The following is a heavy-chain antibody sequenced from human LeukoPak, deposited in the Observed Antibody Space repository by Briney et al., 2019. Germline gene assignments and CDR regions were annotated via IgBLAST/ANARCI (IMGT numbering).Heavy chain of an antibody. Sequence: GSSVKVSFKASGGTFSSYAISWVRQAPGQGLEWMGGIIPIFGTANYAQKFQGRVTITTDESTSTAYMELSSLRSEDTAVYYCARGGTTSETIYYYYYYMDVWGKGTTVTVSS. D-gene: IGHD1-1*01. CDR3: ARGGTTSETIYYYYYYMDV. CDR2: IIPIFGTA. J-gene: IGHJ6*03. CDR1: GGTFSSYA. V-gene: IGHV1-69*05.